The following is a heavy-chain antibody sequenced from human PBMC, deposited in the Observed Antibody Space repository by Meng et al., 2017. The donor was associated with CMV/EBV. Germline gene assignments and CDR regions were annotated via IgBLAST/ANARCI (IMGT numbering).Heavy chain of an antibody. CDR1: GFTFSSYS. J-gene: IGHJ4*02. CDR3: ARSRSGGGWYYFDY. Sequence: GGSLRLSCAASGFTFSSYSMNWVRQAPGKGLEWVSSISSSSSSYIYYADSVKGRFTISRDNAKNSLYLQMNSLRAEDTAVYYCARSRSGGGWYYFDYWGQGTLVTVSS. CDR2: ISSSSSSYI. V-gene: IGHV3-21*01. D-gene: IGHD6-19*01.